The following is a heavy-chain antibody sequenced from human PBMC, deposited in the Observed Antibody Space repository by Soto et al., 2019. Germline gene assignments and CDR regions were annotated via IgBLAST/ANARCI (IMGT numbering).Heavy chain of an antibody. V-gene: IGHV3-30*18. Sequence: QVQLVESGGGVVQPGTSLILACAASGFTLSNIGMQCVRQAPGKGLEWVAVISAGGNTKYYADSVKGRFTISRDNSKNTLLLQINSLRTEDTAVYYCEKESGGERYAAYFDLWGQGTLVTISA. D-gene: IGHD2-21*01. CDR1: GFTLSNIG. J-gene: IGHJ4*02. CDR2: ISAGGNTK. CDR3: EKESGGERYAAYFDL.